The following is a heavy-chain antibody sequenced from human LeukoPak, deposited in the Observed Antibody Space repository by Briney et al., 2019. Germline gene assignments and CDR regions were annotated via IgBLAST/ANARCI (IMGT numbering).Heavy chain of an antibody. J-gene: IGHJ6*03. CDR2: IRYDGSTK. V-gene: IGHV3-30*02. CDR3: AKDGEPYCSSTSCHNYYYMDV. Sequence: GGSLRLSCAASGFTFSSYGMHWVRQAPGKGLRWVAFIRYDGSTKYYADSVKGRFTISRDNSKNTLYLQMNSLRAEDTAVYYCAKDGEPYCSSTSCHNYYYMDVWGKGTTVTVSS. D-gene: IGHD2-2*01. CDR1: GFTFSSYG.